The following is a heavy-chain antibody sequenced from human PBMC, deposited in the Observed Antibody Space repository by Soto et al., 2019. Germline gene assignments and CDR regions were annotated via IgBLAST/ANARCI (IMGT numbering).Heavy chain of an antibody. CDR3: ARDFYGGNGPFDY. Sequence: SETLSLTCTVSGGSISSGDYYWSWIRQPPGKGLEWIGYIYYSGSTNYNPSLKSRVTISVDTSKNQFSLKLSSVTAADTAVYYCARDFYGGNGPFDYWGQGTLVTVSS. CDR2: IYYSGST. V-gene: IGHV4-61*08. J-gene: IGHJ4*02. D-gene: IGHD4-17*01. CDR1: GGSISSGDYY.